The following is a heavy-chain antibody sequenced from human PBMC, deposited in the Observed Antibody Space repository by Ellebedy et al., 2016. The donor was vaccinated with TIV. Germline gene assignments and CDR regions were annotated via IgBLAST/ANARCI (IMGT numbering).Heavy chain of an antibody. CDR1: GYSFTSYW. J-gene: IGHJ3*02. CDR2: IYPGDSDT. CDR3: ASPHYFKDSSGYPYDAFDI. V-gene: IGHV5-51*01. Sequence: GESLKISXKGSGYSFTSYWIGWVRQMPGKGLEWMGIIYPGDSDTRYSPSFQGQVTISADKSISTAYLQWSSLKASDTAMYYCASPHYFKDSSGYPYDAFDIWGQGTMVTVSS. D-gene: IGHD3-22*01.